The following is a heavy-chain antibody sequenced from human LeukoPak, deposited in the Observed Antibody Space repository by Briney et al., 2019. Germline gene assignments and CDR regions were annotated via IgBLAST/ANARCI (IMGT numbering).Heavy chain of an antibody. V-gene: IGHV4-39*01. CDR1: GGSVSSSGYD. CDR2: IYYSGSA. CDR3: ARRNSYFDY. Sequence: PSETLSLTCTVSGGSVSSSGYDWGWIRQPPGKGLEWIANIYYSGSAYYNPSLMSRVTVSVDTSKNQFSLRLSSVTAADTAVYYCARRNSYFDYWGQGILVTVSS. J-gene: IGHJ4*02.